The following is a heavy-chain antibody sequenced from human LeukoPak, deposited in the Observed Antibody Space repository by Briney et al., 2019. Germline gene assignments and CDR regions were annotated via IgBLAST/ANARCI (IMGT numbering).Heavy chain of an antibody. CDR1: GYSFTSYW. CDR2: IYPGDSDT. CDR3: ARPNCITGTTTRGAFDI. D-gene: IGHD1-7*01. Sequence: GESLKISCKGSGYSFTSYWIGWVRQMPGKGLEWMGIIYPGDSDTRYSPSFQGQVTISADKSISTAYLQWSSLKTSDTAMYYCARPNCITGTTTRGAFDIWGQGTMVTVSS. V-gene: IGHV5-51*01. J-gene: IGHJ3*02.